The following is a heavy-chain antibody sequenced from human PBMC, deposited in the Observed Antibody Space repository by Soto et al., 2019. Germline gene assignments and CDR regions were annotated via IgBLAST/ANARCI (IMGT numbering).Heavy chain of an antibody. CDR3: ARDILETYGMDV. V-gene: IGHV1-69*12. CDR1: GGTFSSYA. J-gene: IGHJ6*02. Sequence: QVQLVQSGAEVKKPGSSVKVSCKASGGTFSSYAISWVRQAPGQGLEWMGGIIPIFGTANYAQKFQGRVTITADEATRTAYMELSSLRSEDTAVYYCARDILETYGMDVWGQGTTVTVSS. CDR2: IIPIFGTA. D-gene: IGHD1-1*01.